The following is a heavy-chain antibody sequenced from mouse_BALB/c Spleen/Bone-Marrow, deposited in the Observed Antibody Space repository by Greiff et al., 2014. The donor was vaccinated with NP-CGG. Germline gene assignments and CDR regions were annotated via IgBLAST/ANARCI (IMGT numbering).Heavy chain of an antibody. Sequence: DVKLVESGGGLVQPGGPRKLSCAASGFTFSSFGMHWVRQAPEKGLEWVAYISSGSSTIYYADTVKGRFIISRDNPKNTLFLQMTSLRSEDTAMYYCARSYYGSSYYFDYWGQGTTLTVSS. J-gene: IGHJ2*01. CDR3: ARSYYGSSYYFDY. CDR1: GFTFSSFG. V-gene: IGHV5-17*02. D-gene: IGHD1-1*01. CDR2: ISSGSSTI.